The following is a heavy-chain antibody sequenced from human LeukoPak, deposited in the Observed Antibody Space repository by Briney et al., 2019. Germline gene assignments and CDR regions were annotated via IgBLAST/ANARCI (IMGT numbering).Heavy chain of an antibody. CDR3: ARDSLSGSYWNHFDY. CDR2: IYHSGST. D-gene: IGHD3-10*01. J-gene: IGHJ4*02. V-gene: IGHV4-4*02. CDR1: GGSISSSNW. Sequence: SGTLSLTCAVSGGSISSSNWWSWVRQPPGKGLEWIGEIYHSGSTNYNPSLKSRVTISVDKSKNQFSLKLSSVTAADTAVYYCARDSLSGSYWNHFDYWGQGTLVTVSS.